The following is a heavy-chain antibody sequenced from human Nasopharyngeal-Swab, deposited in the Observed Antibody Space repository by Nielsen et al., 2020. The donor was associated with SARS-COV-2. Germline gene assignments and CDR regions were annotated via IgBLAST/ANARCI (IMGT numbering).Heavy chain of an antibody. CDR1: GFTFTNYY. CDR3: ARDPMMCRSTSCAFDH. CDR2: NNPSGGSP. Sequence: ASVQVSCKASGFTFTNYYIHWVRQAPGQGLEWMAINNPSGGSPTYAQRFQGRVTMTWDTSTGTVYMEISSLRFDDTAVYYCARDPMMCRSTSCAFDHWGQGTLVTVSS. D-gene: IGHD2-2*01. V-gene: IGHV1-46*01. J-gene: IGHJ4*02.